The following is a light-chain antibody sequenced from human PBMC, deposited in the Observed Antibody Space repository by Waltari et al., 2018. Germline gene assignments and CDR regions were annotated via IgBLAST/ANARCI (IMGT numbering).Light chain of an antibody. CDR2: RAS. CDR3: QQYAATPLT. J-gene: IGKJ4*02. CDR1: QAISNS. V-gene: IGKV1-NL1*01. Sequence: DIQMTKSPSSLSASVGDRVTITCRASQAISNSLAWYQQKPGKAPKVLLYRASTLESGVPSRFSGSGTGTDYTLTISSLQPEDFATYYCQQYAATPLTFGGGTKVEIK.